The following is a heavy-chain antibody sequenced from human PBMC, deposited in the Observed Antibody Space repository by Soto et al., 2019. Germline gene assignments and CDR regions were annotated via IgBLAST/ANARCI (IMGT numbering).Heavy chain of an antibody. Sequence: TLSLTYAVSGGSIISGGYSWSWIRQPPGKGLEWIGYVYHSGSSYYSPSLKSRVTISLDRSKNQFSLKVNSVTAADTAIYYCARLYLPQGGGLDYWGQGTLVTVSS. V-gene: IGHV4-30-2*01. D-gene: IGHD2-8*01. J-gene: IGHJ4*02. CDR1: GGSIISGGYS. CDR3: ARLYLPQGGGLDY. CDR2: VYHSGSS.